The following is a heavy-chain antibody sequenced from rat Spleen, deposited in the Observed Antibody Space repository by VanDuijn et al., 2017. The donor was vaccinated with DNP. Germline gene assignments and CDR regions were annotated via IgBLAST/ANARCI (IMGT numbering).Heavy chain of an antibody. CDR2: IWGDGST. CDR1: GFSLTTYG. D-gene: IGHD1-3*01. CDR3: AVNYGSYGYAMDA. Sequence: QVQMKETGPGLVQTTQTLSVTCTVSGFSLTTYGVHWVRQAPGKGLEWMGIIWGDGSTNYNSALKSRLSISRDTSKSQVFLTMNSLQIDDTAVYYWAVNYGSYGYAMDAWGQGTSVTVSS. V-gene: IGHV2-77*01. J-gene: IGHJ4*01.